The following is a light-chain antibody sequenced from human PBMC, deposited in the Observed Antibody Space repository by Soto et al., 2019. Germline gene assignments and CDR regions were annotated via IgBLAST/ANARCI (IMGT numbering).Light chain of an antibody. CDR3: SHYNRRSCT. CDR2: GGS. V-gene: IGKV3-15*01. Sequence: TVMPNSPRTLAVSVVKRGTLSCRASLSVSSNLDWYKQKPGQAPTLLIYGGSTRAAGFTVSFSGSGSGIEFTLTIISLQYEDFAVYYCSHYNRRSCTFGQGTKVDI. CDR1: LSVSSN. J-gene: IGKJ1*01.